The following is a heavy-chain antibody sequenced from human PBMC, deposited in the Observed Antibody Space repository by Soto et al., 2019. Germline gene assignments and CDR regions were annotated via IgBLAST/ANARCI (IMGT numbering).Heavy chain of an antibody. V-gene: IGHV3-23*01. CDR2: ISGGGNGT. CDR1: GFTFGNYA. J-gene: IGHJ3*02. CDR3: AKYGFGSLATYCCTGDCYCDFDI. D-gene: IGHD2-21*02. Sequence: EVQLLESGGGLVQPGGSLRLSCAASGFTFGNYAMIWVRQAPGKGLEWVSTISGGGNGTYYADSVRGRFTISRENSRNTVYLKMNSLRAEDMGVYYCAKYGFGSLATYCCTGDCYCDFDILGQGTMVTVSS.